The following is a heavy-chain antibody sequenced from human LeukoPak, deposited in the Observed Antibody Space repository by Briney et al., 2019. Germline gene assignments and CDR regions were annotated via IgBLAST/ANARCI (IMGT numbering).Heavy chain of an antibody. D-gene: IGHD5-12*01. CDR2: ISGSGGST. Sequence: PGGSLRLSCAASGFTFSSYAMSWVRQAPGKGLEWVSAISGSGGSTYYADSVKGRLTISRDNSKNTLYLQMNSLRAEDTAVYYCAKRAPYYGGYVGYYFDYWGQGTLVTVSS. V-gene: IGHV3-23*01. CDR1: GFTFSSYA. J-gene: IGHJ4*02. CDR3: AKRAPYYGGYVGYYFDY.